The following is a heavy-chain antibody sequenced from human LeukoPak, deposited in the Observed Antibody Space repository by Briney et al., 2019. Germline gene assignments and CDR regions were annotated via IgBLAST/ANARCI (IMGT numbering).Heavy chain of an antibody. D-gene: IGHD4-11*01. V-gene: IGHV4-39*01. CDR3: ARHPDHDYSNDGAFDI. Sequence: SETLSLTRTVSGGSISSSSYYWGWIRQPPGKGLEWIGSIYYSGSTYYNPSLKSRVTISVDTSKNQFSLKLSSVTAADTAVYYCARHPDHDYSNDGAFDIWGQGTMVTVSS. CDR2: IYYSGST. CDR1: GGSISSSSYY. J-gene: IGHJ3*02.